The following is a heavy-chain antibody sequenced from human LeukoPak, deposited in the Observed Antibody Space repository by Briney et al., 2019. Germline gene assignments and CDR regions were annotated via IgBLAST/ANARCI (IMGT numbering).Heavy chain of an antibody. CDR2: INHSGST. J-gene: IGHJ5*02. CDR1: GGSFSGYY. D-gene: IGHD2-15*01. Sequence: SETLSLTCAVYGGSFSGYYWSWIRQPPGKGLEWIGEINHSGSTNYNPSLKSRVTISVDTSKNQFSLKLSSVTAADTAVYYCARGREENNCSGGSCYLFANWFDPRGQGTLVTVSS. CDR3: ARGREENNCSGGSCYLFANWFDP. V-gene: IGHV4-34*01.